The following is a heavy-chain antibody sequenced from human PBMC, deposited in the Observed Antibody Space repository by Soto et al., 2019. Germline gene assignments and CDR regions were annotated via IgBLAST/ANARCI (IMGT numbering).Heavy chain of an antibody. CDR2: IYYSGST. V-gene: IGHV4-59*12. CDR3: ARDYCSGGSCYSGGYYGMDV. Sequence: SETLSLTCTVSGGSISSYYWSWIRQPPGKGLEWIGYIYYSGSTYYNPSLKSRVTISVDTSKNQFSLKLSSVTAADTAVYYCARDYCSGGSCYSGGYYGMDVWGQGTTVTVSS. J-gene: IGHJ6*02. CDR1: GGSISSYY. D-gene: IGHD2-15*01.